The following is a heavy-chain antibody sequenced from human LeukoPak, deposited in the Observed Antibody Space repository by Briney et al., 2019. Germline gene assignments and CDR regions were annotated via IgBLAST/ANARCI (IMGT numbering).Heavy chain of an antibody. D-gene: IGHD2-15*01. J-gene: IGHJ6*02. V-gene: IGHV4-30-4*08. CDR2: IYYSGST. Sequence: SETLSLTCTVSGGSISSGDYYWSWIRQPPGKGLEWIGYIYYSGSTYYNPSLKSRVTISVDTSKNQFSLKLSSVTAADTAVYYCARDSVQRCSGGSCYLQRIYYYYYGMDVWGQGTTVTVSS. CDR3: ARDSVQRCSGGSCYLQRIYYYYYGMDV. CDR1: GGSISSGDYY.